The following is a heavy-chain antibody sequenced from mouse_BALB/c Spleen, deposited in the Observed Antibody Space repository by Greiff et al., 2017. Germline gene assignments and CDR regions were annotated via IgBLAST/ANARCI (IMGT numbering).Heavy chain of an antibody. CDR2: IYPGDGDT. CDR3: ARSPGSSYLMDY. Sequence: VKLQESGAELARPGASVKLSCKASGYTFTSYWMQWVKQRPGQGLEWIGAIYPGDGDTRYTQKFKGKATLTADKSSSTAYMQLSSLASEDSAVYYCARSPGSSYLMDYWGQGTSVTVSS. D-gene: IGHD1-1*01. CDR1: GYTFTSYW. J-gene: IGHJ4*01. V-gene: IGHV1-87*01.